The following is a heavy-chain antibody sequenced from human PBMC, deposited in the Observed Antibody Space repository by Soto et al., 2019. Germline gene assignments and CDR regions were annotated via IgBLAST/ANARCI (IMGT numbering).Heavy chain of an antibody. V-gene: IGHV3-30*03. CDR3: VRSSEAYYYYGMDV. CDR1: GFTFSSYG. CDR2: ISYDGSNK. Sequence: GGSLRLSCAASGFTFSSYGMHWVRQAPGKGLEWVAVISYDGSNKYYADSVKGRFTISRDNSKNTLYLQMNSLRAEDTAVYYVVRSSEAYYYYGMDVWGQGTTVTVSS. D-gene: IGHD6-6*01. J-gene: IGHJ6*02.